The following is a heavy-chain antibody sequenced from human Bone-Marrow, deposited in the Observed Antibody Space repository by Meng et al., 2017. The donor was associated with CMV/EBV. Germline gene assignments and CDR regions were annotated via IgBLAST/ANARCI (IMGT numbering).Heavy chain of an antibody. D-gene: IGHD2-15*01. V-gene: IGHV4-34*01. J-gene: IGHJ4*02. CDR2: INHSGTT. CDR3: ATLSGYCSGGSCYPDV. Sequence: SETLSLTCTVYGESFNGYYWNWIRQPPGKGLEWIGEINHSGTTNYNPSLKSRVTISVDTSKKQFSLKLTSVTAAETAVYYCATLSGYCSGGSCYPDVWGQGTLVTVSS. CDR1: GESFNGYY.